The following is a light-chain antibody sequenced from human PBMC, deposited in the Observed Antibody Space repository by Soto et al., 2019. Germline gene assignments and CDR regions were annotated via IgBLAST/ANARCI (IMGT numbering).Light chain of an antibody. CDR2: EVT. V-gene: IGLV2-14*01. Sequence: QSALTQPASVSGSPGQSITISCTGTISDVGGHGYVSWYQQHPGKAPKLMIYEVTYRPSGVSDRFSGSKSGNTASLTISGLQAEDEADYYCFSFISHSSHYVFGTGTKLTVL. J-gene: IGLJ1*01. CDR3: FSFISHSSHYV. CDR1: ISDVGGHGY.